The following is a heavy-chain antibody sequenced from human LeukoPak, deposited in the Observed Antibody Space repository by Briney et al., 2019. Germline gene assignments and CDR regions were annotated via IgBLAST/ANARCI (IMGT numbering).Heavy chain of an antibody. V-gene: IGHV4-30-4*01. J-gene: IGHJ3*02. Sequence: PSETLSLTCTVSGGSISSGDYYWSWIRQPPGKGLEWIGYIYYSGSTYYNPSLKSRVTISVDTSKNQFSLKLSSVTAADTAVYYCARSGSYLSDAFDIWGQGTMVTVSS. CDR2: IYYSGST. D-gene: IGHD1-26*01. CDR1: GGSISSGDYY. CDR3: ARSGSYLSDAFDI.